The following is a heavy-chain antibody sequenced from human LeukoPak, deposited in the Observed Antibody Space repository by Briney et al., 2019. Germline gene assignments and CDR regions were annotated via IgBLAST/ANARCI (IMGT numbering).Heavy chain of an antibody. CDR3: AKSAVWGSYRYGHLLFDY. J-gene: IGHJ4*02. CDR2: IWYDGSNK. V-gene: IGHV3-33*06. Sequence: GGSLGLSCAASGFTFSSYGMHWVRQAPGKGLEWVAVIWYDGSNKYYADSVKGRFTISRDNSKNTLYLQMNSLRAEDTAVYYCAKSAVWGSYRYGHLLFDYWGQGTLVTVSS. CDR1: GFTFSSYG. D-gene: IGHD3-16*02.